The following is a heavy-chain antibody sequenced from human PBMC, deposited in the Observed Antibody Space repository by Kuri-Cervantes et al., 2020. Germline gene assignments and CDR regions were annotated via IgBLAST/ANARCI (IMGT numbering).Heavy chain of an antibody. CDR2: ISWNSGSI. CDR3: ANIPAAMESYYYGMDV. CDR1: GFTFDDYA. V-gene: IGHV3-9*01. Sequence: SLKISCAASGFTFDDYAMHWVRQAPGKGLEWVSGISWNSGSIGNASTVKGRLTNSRGNAKKSLYLQMNSLTDGDTAGYYCANIPAAMESYYYGMDVWGQGTTVTVSS. D-gene: IGHD2-2*01. J-gene: IGHJ6*02.